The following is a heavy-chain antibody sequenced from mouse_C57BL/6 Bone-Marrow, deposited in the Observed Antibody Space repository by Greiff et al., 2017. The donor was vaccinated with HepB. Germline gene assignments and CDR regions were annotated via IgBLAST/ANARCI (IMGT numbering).Heavy chain of an antibody. V-gene: IGHV5-12*01. CDR1: GFTFSDYY. CDR3: ARHKHYSNWDYFDY. CDR2: ISNGGGST. D-gene: IGHD2-5*01. J-gene: IGHJ2*01. Sequence: EVHLVESGGGLVQPGGSLKLSCAASGFTFSDYYMYWVRQTPEKRLEWVAYISNGGGSTYYPDTVKGRFTISRDNAKNTLYLQMSRLKSEDTAMYYCARHKHYSNWDYFDYWGQGTTLTVSS.